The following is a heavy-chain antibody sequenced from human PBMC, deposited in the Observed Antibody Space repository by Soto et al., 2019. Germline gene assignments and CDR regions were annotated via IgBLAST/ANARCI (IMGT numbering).Heavy chain of an antibody. CDR3: ARGGYYDNTWGKLSHYVLDF. D-gene: IGHD3-16*01. Sequence: ASVKVSCKASGYTFIRYGITWVRQAPGQGLEWMGWISPYNDYTIYAQKLQGRVTMTTDTSTRTVYLDLRSLKSDDTAVYYCARGGYYDNTWGKLSHYVLDFRGQGSSVIVSS. V-gene: IGHV1-18*01. J-gene: IGHJ6*02. CDR1: GYTFIRYG. CDR2: ISPYNDYT.